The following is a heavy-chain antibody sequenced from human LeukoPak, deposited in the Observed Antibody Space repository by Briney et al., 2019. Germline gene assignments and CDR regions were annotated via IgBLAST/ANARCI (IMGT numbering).Heavy chain of an antibody. D-gene: IGHD3-22*01. CDR1: VFTFSDYY. CDR3: ARDRGRRGITMRSDAFDI. V-gene: IGHV3-11*01. J-gene: IGHJ3*02. Sequence: GGSLRLSCAASVFTFSDYYMNWIRQAPGKGLEWVSYISSGGGTRSYADSVKGRFTISRDNAKNSLYLQMNSLRAEDTAVYYCARDRGRRGITMRSDAFDIWGQGTMVTVSS. CDR2: ISSGGGTR.